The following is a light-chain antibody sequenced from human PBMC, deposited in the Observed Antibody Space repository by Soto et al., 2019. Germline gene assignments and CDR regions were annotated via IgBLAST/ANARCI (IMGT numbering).Light chain of an antibody. CDR2: GVS. Sequence: QSALTQPPSASGSPGQSLTISCTGTSRDIGGYNSVSWYRQHPGKAPQLIIFGVSQRPSGVPDRFSGSKSGNTASLTVSGLQADDEADYFCCSFAGDNTYVFGSGTKVTV. CDR3: CSFAGDNTYV. CDR1: SRDIGGYNS. J-gene: IGLJ1*01. V-gene: IGLV2-8*01.